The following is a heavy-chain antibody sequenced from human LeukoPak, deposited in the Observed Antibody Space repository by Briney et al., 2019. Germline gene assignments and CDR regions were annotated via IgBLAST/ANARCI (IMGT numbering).Heavy chain of an antibody. Sequence: GGSLRLSCAASGFTFSDYWMSWVRQAPGKGLQWVAHIKDDGSETYYVDSVKGRFTISRDNAKNSLYLQMNSLRAEDTAVYYCAKDAAVRSSGYYYVPPLSYFHYWGQGTLVTVSS. CDR3: AKDAAVRSSGYYYVPPLSYFHY. V-gene: IGHV3-7*01. CDR2: IKDDGSET. CDR1: GFTFSDYW. J-gene: IGHJ4*02. D-gene: IGHD3-22*01.